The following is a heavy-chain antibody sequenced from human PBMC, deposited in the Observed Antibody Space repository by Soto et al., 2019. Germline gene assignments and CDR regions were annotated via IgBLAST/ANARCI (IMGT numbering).Heavy chain of an antibody. CDR1: GFTFSSYA. CDR3: AKDRNIVVVIAIPGAFDI. V-gene: IGHV3-23*01. J-gene: IGHJ3*02. D-gene: IGHD2-21*01. CDR2: ISGSGGST. Sequence: GGSLRLSCAASGFTFSSYAMSWVRQAPGKGLEWVSAISGSGGSTYYADSVKGRFTISRDNSKNTLYLQMNSLRAEDTAVYYCAKDRNIVVVIAIPGAFDIWGQGTMVTVSS.